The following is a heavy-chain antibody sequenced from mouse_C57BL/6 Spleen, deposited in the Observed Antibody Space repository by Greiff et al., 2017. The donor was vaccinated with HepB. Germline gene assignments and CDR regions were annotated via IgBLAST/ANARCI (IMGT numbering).Heavy chain of an antibody. CDR3: ARGQLRPTGLLTRAAQASWFAY. D-gene: IGHD3-2*02. V-gene: IGHV1-50*01. CDR1: GYTFTSYW. J-gene: IGHJ3*01. Sequence: QVQLQQPGAELVKPGASVKLSCKASGYTFTSYWMQWVKQRPGQGLEWIGEIDPSDSYTNYNQKFKGKATLTVDTSSSTAYMQLSSLTSEDSAVYYCARGQLRPTGLLTRAAQASWFAYWGQGTLVTVSA. CDR2: IDPSDSYT.